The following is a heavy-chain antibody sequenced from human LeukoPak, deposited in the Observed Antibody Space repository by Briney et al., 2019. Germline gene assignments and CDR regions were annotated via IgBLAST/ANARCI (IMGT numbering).Heavy chain of an antibody. CDR1: GFTFSSYS. CDR3: ARDASASSGYWDYFDY. D-gene: IGHD3-22*01. Sequence: PGGSLRLSCAASGFTFSSYSMNWVRQAPGKGREWVSSISSSSSYIYYADSVKGRFTISRDNAKNSLYLQMNSLRAEDTAVYYCARDASASSGYWDYFDYWGQGTLVTVSS. J-gene: IGHJ4*02. CDR2: ISSSSSYI. V-gene: IGHV3-21*01.